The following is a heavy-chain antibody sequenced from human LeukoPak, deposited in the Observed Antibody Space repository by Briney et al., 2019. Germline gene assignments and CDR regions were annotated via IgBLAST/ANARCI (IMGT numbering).Heavy chain of an antibody. Sequence: ASVTVSCKASGYTFTNYYIHWVRQAPGQGLEGMGWIQPKSGGTNYAQKFQGSVTMTRDTSITTAYMELSRLTSDDTAVYFCARRTTAEVGTSINWFDPWGQGTLVTVS. CDR1: GYTFTNYY. D-gene: IGHD1-1*01. V-gene: IGHV1-2*02. CDR3: ARRTTAEVGTSINWFDP. J-gene: IGHJ5*02. CDR2: IQPKSGGT.